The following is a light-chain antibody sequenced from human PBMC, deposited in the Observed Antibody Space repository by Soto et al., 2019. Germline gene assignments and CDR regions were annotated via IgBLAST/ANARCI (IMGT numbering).Light chain of an antibody. V-gene: IGLV3-1*01. CDR3: QAWDYSTAYYV. CDR2: QDT. Sequence: SYELTQPPSVSVSPGQTASITCSGDKLGEKYACWYQQKPGQSPVLVIYQDTKRPSGIPERFSGYNSGNTATLTISGTQAMDEADYYCQAWDYSTAYYVFGPGTKVTVL. J-gene: IGLJ1*01. CDR1: KLGEKY.